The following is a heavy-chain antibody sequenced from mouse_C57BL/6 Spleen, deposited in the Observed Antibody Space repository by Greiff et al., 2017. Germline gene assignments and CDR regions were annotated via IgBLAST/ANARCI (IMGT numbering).Heavy chain of an antibody. Sequence: VQLQQSGAELARPGASVKLSCKASGYTFTSYGISWVKQRTGQGLEWIGEIYPRSGNTYYNEKFKGKATLTADKSSSTAYMELRSLTSEDSAVYFGARLEDYDYGNYAMDYWGQGTSVTVSS. V-gene: IGHV1-81*01. CDR3: ARLEDYDYGNYAMDY. CDR2: IYPRSGNT. D-gene: IGHD2-4*01. CDR1: GYTFTSYG. J-gene: IGHJ4*01.